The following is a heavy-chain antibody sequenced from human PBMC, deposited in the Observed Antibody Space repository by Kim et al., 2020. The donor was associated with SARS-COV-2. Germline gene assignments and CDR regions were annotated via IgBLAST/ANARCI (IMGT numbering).Heavy chain of an antibody. CDR3: AKVYSDSSGYYLDY. Sequence: ASVKVSCKASGYTFTSYAVHWVRQAPGQRLEWMGWINACNGNTKYSQKLQGRVTITRDTSASTAYMELSSLRSEDTAVYYCAKVYSDSSGYYLDYWGQGT. D-gene: IGHD3-22*01. J-gene: IGHJ4*02. CDR1: GYTFTSYA. CDR2: INACNGNT. V-gene: IGHV1-3*01.